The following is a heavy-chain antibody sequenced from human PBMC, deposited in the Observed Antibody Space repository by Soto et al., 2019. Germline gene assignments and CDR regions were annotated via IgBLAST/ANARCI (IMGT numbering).Heavy chain of an antibody. V-gene: IGHV3-30*18. CDR1: GFTFSLYG. Sequence: QVQLVESGGGVVQPGRSLRLSCAASGFTFSLYGMHWVRQAPGKGLEWVAVTSYDGSNKYYADSVKGRFTISRDNYKNTLYLQMNSLRVEDTAVYYCAKDSGYSGYDVYDYYYGMDVWGQGTTVTVSS. J-gene: IGHJ6*02. CDR2: TSYDGSNK. D-gene: IGHD5-12*01. CDR3: AKDSGYSGYDVYDYYYGMDV.